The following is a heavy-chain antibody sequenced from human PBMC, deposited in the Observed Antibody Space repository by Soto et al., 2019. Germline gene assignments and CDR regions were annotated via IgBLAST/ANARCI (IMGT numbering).Heavy chain of an antibody. CDR1: GFTFSSYG. CDR2: IWYDGSNK. V-gene: IGHV3-33*01. CDR3: ARDGASAVTSWYYYYYGMDV. J-gene: IGHJ6*02. Sequence: QVQLVESGGGVVQPGRSLRLSCAASGFTFSSYGMHWVRQAPGKGLEWVAVIWYDGSNKYYADSVKGRFTLSRGNSKNPLYLQMNSRRAEDTAVYYCARDGASAVTSWYYYYYGMDVWGQGTTVTVSS. D-gene: IGHD4-17*01.